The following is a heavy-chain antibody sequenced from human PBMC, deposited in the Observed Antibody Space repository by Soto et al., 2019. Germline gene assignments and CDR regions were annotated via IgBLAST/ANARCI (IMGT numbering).Heavy chain of an antibody. J-gene: IGHJ4*02. V-gene: IGHV4-34*01. CDR3: ARGRNLGGTYLDY. D-gene: IGHD1-26*01. Sequence: QVQLQQWGAGLLKPSETLSLTCAVYGGSFSGYYWTWIRQPPGKGLEWIGEINHGGSTNYNPSLKSRVAISVDTSKNQFSLKLSSVTAADTAVYYCARGRNLGGTYLDYWGQGTLVTVSS. CDR1: GGSFSGYY. CDR2: INHGGST.